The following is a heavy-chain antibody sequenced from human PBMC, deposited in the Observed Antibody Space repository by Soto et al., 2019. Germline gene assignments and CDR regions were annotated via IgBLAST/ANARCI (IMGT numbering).Heavy chain of an antibody. CDR3: ARAGIAAAGGYYYYGMDV. Sequence: QVQLVQSGAEVKKPGSSVKVSCKASGGTFSSYAISWVRQAPGQGLEWMGGIIPIFGTANYAQKFQGRVTSTADESTSTAYMELSSLRSEDTAVYYCARAGIAAAGGYYYYGMDVWGQGTTVTVSS. CDR2: IIPIFGTA. J-gene: IGHJ6*02. D-gene: IGHD6-13*01. V-gene: IGHV1-69*01. CDR1: GGTFSSYA.